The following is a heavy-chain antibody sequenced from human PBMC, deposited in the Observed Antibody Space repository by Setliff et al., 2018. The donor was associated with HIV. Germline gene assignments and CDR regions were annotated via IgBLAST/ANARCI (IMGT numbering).Heavy chain of an antibody. Sequence: SETLSLTCTVSGGSISSYYWSWIRQPPGKGLEWIGYIYYSGITNYNPSLKRRVTISVDTSKNQISLRMNSVTAADTAVYHCARELSHIVGAPRYMDVWGKGTTVTVSS. J-gene: IGHJ6*03. CDR2: IYYSGIT. CDR1: GGSISSYY. CDR3: ARELSHIVGAPRYMDV. V-gene: IGHV4-59*12. D-gene: IGHD1-26*01.